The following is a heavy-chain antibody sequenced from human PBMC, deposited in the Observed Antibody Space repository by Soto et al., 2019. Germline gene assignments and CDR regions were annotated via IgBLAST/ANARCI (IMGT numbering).Heavy chain of an antibody. J-gene: IGHJ3*02. CDR3: ARDPSPMATISHDAFDI. V-gene: IGHV3-30-3*01. CDR2: ISYDGSNK. Sequence: LRLSCAASGFTFSSYAMHWVRQAPGKGLEWVAVISYDGSNKYYADSVKGRFTISRDNSKNTLYLQMNSLRAEDTAVYYCARDPSPMATISHDAFDIWGQGTMVTVSS. CDR1: GFTFSSYA. D-gene: IGHD5-12*01.